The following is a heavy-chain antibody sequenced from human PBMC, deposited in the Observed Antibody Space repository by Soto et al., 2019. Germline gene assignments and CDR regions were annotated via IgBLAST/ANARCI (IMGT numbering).Heavy chain of an antibody. J-gene: IGHJ3*02. Sequence: PGGSLRLSCAASGFTFDDYAMHWVRQAPGKGLEWVSSISWSSGTIAYADSVKGRFTISRDNAKNSLYLQMNSLRAEDTAFYYCAKGVAFDIWGQGTMVTVSS. CDR2: ISWSSGTI. CDR1: GFTFDDYA. CDR3: AKGVAFDI. V-gene: IGHV3-9*01.